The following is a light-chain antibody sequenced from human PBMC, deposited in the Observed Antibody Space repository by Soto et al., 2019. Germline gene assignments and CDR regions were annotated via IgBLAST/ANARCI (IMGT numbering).Light chain of an antibody. CDR1: QGVSTW. V-gene: IGKV1D-12*01. Sequence: DIQMTQSPSSVSASVGDRVTITCRASQGVSTWLAWYQQKPGKAPNLLIYTASSLQSGVPSRFSGSGSGTDFTLTISSLQPEDFAAYYCQQTTTYPLTFGGGTKVEI. J-gene: IGKJ4*01. CDR2: TAS. CDR3: QQTTTYPLT.